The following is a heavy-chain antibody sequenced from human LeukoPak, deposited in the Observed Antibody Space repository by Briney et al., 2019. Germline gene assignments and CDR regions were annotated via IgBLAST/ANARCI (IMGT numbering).Heavy chain of an antibody. CDR2: ISDSGGRT. CDR1: GFTFSSHW. J-gene: IGHJ4*02. V-gene: IGHV3-23*01. CDR3: ARSYGITPFDY. Sequence: GGSLRLSCAASGFTFSSHWMYWVRQAPGKGLVWVSVISDSGGRTYYADSVKGRLTISRDTSKNTLYLQMNSLRAEDTAIYYCARSYGITPFDYWGQGTLVTVSS. D-gene: IGHD1-14*01.